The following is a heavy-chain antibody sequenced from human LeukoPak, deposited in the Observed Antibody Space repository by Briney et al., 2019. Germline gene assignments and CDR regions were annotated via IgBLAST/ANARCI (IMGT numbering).Heavy chain of an antibody. CDR3: ASRYSSSSLTYDYYMDV. CDR2: ISPYNGNT. J-gene: IGHJ6*03. V-gene: IGHV1-18*01. D-gene: IGHD6-6*01. CDR1: GYTFTSFG. Sequence: ASVKVSCKASGYTFTSFGISWVRQAPGQGLEWMGWISPYNGNTNYAQKLQGRVTMTTDTSTSTAYMELRSLRSDDTAVYYCASRYSSSSLTYDYYMDVWGKGTTVTVSS.